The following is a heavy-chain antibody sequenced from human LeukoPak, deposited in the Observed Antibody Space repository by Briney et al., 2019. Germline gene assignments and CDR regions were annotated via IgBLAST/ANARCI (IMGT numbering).Heavy chain of an antibody. J-gene: IGHJ4*02. Sequence: SETLSLTCAVSGGSFSGYYWSWIRQPPGKGLEWIGEINHSGSTNYNPSLTSRVSISPDTSKNQFSLKLSSVTAADTAVYYCARGSETYRGYDLGIDYWGQGTLVTVSS. V-gene: IGHV4-34*01. D-gene: IGHD5-12*01. CDR1: GGSFSGYY. CDR2: INHSGST. CDR3: ARGSETYRGYDLGIDY.